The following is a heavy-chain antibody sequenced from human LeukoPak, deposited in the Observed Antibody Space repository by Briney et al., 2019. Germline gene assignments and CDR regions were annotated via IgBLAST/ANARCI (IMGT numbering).Heavy chain of an antibody. CDR3: AGGRYCSSTSCYEVVDY. V-gene: IGHV1-8*01. Sequence: ASVKVSCKASGYTFTSYDINWVQQATGQGLEWMGWMNPNSGNTGYAQKFQGRVTMTRNTSISTAHMELSSLRSEDTAVYYCAGGRYCSSTSCYEVVDYWGQGTLVTVSS. CDR2: MNPNSGNT. J-gene: IGHJ4*02. CDR1: GYTFTSYD. D-gene: IGHD2-2*01.